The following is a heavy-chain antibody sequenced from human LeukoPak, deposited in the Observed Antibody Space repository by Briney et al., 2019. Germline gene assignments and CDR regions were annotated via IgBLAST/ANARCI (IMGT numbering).Heavy chain of an antibody. J-gene: IGHJ4*02. CDR3: ARRRYCSGGSCNPKTKYYFDY. D-gene: IGHD2-15*01. Sequence: GGSLRLSCAASGFTFDDYGMSWVRQAPGKGLEWVSGLNWKGGSTGYADSVKGRFTISRDNAKNSLYLQMNSLRAEDTALYYCARRRYCSGGSCNPKTKYYFDYWGQGTLVTVSS. V-gene: IGHV3-20*04. CDR2: LNWKGGST. CDR1: GFTFDDYG.